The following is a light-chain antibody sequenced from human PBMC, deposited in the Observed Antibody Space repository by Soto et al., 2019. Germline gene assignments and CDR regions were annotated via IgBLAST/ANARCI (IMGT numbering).Light chain of an antibody. Sequence: EIAMTQSPATLSVSPGERATLSCRASQSVSSNLAWYQQKPGQAPRLLIYGASTRATGIPARFIGSASGTKFALTISSLESEDFAVECCQQYNNWPSWTCGQGTKVAIK. CDR1: QSVSSN. J-gene: IGKJ1*01. CDR3: QQYNNWPSWT. CDR2: GAS. V-gene: IGKV3-15*01.